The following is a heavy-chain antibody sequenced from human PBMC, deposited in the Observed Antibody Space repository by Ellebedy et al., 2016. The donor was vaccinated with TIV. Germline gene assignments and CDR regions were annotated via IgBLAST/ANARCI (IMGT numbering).Heavy chain of an antibody. CDR3: ARGASFGYSMCWFDP. J-gene: IGHJ5*02. CDR1: GYTFTGYY. Sequence: ASVKVSCKASGYTFTGYYMHWVRQAPGQGLEWMGIINPSGGSTSYAQKFQGRVTMTRDTSTSTVYMELSSLRSEDTAVYYCARGASFGYSMCWFDPWGQGTLVTVSS. CDR2: INPSGGST. D-gene: IGHD6-13*01. V-gene: IGHV1-46*01.